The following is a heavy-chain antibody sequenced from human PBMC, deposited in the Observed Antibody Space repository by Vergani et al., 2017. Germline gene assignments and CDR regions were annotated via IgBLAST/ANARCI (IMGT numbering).Heavy chain of an antibody. D-gene: IGHD2-2*01. CDR2: IYTSGST. Sequence: QVQLQESGPGLVKPSQTLSLTCTVSGGSISSGSYYWSWIRQPAGKGLEWIGRIYTSGSTNYKPPLKSRVTMSVDTSKNQFSLKLSSVPAADTAVYYCARVVPAANDAFDIWGQGTMVTVSS. J-gene: IGHJ3*02. V-gene: IGHV4-61*02. CDR3: ARVVPAANDAFDI. CDR1: GGSISSGSYY.